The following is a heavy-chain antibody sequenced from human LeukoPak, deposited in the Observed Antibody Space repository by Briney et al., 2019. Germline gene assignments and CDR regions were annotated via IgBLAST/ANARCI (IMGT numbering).Heavy chain of an antibody. D-gene: IGHD2-2*02. CDR1: GGSISSGGYY. CDR3: AGTLGYCSSTSCYIWYFDL. V-gene: IGHV4-31*03. CDR2: IYYSGST. J-gene: IGHJ2*01. Sequence: SQTLSLPCTVSGGSISSGGYYWSWIRQHPGKGLEWIGYIYYSGSTYYNPSLKSRVTISVDTSKNQFSLKLSSVTAADTAVYYCAGTLGYCSSTSCYIWYFDLWGRGTLVTVSS.